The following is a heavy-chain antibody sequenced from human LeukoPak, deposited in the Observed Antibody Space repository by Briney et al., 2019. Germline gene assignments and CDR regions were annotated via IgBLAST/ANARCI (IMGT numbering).Heavy chain of an antibody. V-gene: IGHV1-8*01. D-gene: IGHD1-1*01. Sequence: ASVKVSCKASGYTFTSYDINWVRQATGQALEWMGWMNPNSGNTGYAQKFQGRVTMTRNTSISTAYMELSSLRSEDTAVYYCARGTGTSDWFDPWGQGTLATVSS. CDR3: ARGTGTSDWFDP. J-gene: IGHJ5*02. CDR1: GYTFTSYD. CDR2: MNPNSGNT.